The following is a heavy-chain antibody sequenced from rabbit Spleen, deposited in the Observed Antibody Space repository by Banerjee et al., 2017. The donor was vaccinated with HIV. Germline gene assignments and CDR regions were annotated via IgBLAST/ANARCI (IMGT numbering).Heavy chain of an antibody. CDR3: ARDLTSVIGWNFNL. CDR1: GVSLNDKDV. D-gene: IGHD1-1*01. J-gene: IGHJ4*01. V-gene: IGHV1S47*01. CDR2: IDPVFGIT. Sequence: EQLEESGGGLVKPEGSLTLTCKASGVSLNDKDVMCWVRQAPGKGLEWIGYIDPVFGITYYANWVNGRFSISRENAQNTVFLQMTSLTAADTATYFCARDLTSVIGWNFNLWGPGTLVTVS.